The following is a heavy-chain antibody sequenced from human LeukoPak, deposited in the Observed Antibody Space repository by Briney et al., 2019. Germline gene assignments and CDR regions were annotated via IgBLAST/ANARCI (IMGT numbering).Heavy chain of an antibody. CDR1: GFTFTNYG. V-gene: IGHV3-30*02. CDR3: AKDGSAFREYYMDV. D-gene: IGHD5-12*01. Sequence: GGSLRLSCAASGFTFTNYGMHWVRQAPGKGLEWVSFIRYDGSNKYYADSVKGRFTISRDTSKRMLYLQMSSLRAGDTAVYYCAKDGSAFREYYMDVWGKGTTVTVSS. J-gene: IGHJ6*03. CDR2: IRYDGSNK.